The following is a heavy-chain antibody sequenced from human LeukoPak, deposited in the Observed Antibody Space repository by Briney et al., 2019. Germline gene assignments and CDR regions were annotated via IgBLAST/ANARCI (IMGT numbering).Heavy chain of an antibody. J-gene: IGHJ4*02. V-gene: IGHV4-34*01. Sequence: SETLSLTCAVYGGSFSGYYWSWIRQPPGKGLEWIGEINHSGSTNYNPSLKSRVTISVDTSENQFSLKLSSVTAADTAVYYCARGEYYDSSGYEDYWGQGTLVTVSS. CDR2: INHSGST. CDR1: GGSFSGYY. D-gene: IGHD3-22*01. CDR3: ARGEYYDSSGYEDY.